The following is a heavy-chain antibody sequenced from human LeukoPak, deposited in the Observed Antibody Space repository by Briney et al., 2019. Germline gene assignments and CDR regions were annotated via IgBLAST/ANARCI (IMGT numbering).Heavy chain of an antibody. CDR1: GYISTSHG. CDR3: ARDQESSTFDY. D-gene: IGHD3-10*01. V-gene: IGHV7-4-1*02. Sequence: ASVKVSCKASGYISTSHGMNWVRQAPGQGLEWMGWINTNTGNPMYAQGFTGRFVFSLDTSASTAYLGISSLKGEDTAVYYCARDQESSTFDYWGQGTLVTVSS. CDR2: INTNTGNP. J-gene: IGHJ4*02.